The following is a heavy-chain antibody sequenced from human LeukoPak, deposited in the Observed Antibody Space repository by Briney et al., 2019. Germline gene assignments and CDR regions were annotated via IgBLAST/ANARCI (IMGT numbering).Heavy chain of an antibody. V-gene: IGHV4-59*12. J-gene: IGHJ3*02. D-gene: IGHD4-23*01. CDR3: ARGSITVVPAFDI. CDR1: GGSFSGYY. CDR2: TYYSGST. Sequence: PSETLSLTCAVYGGSFSGYYWSWIRQPPGKGLEWIGYTYYSGSTNYNPSLKSRGTISVNTSKNQFSLKLSSVTAADTAVYYCARGSITVVPAFDIWGQGTMVTVSS.